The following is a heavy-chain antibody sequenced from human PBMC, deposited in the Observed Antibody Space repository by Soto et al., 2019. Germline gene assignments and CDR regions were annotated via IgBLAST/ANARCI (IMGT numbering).Heavy chain of an antibody. J-gene: IGHJ6*02. CDR2: IIPISDTT. CDR3: ARSQGSSTSLEIYYYYYYGIDV. Sequence: QVQLVQSGAEVKKPGSSVKVSCKASGGTFSSYAISWVRQAPGQGLEWMGGIIPISDTTNYAQKFQGRVTITADESTSTAYMELSSLRSEDTGLYYSARSQGSSTSLEIYYYYYYGIDVWGQGTTVTVSS. V-gene: IGHV1-69*01. CDR1: GGTFSSYA. D-gene: IGHD2-2*01.